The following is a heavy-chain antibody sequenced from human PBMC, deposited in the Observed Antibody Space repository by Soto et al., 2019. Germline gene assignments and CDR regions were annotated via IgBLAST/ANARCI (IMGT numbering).Heavy chain of an antibody. J-gene: IGHJ4*02. V-gene: IGHV1-69*08. CDR3: AGEYGGSSLDY. CDR1: GGTFSSYT. D-gene: IGHD2-2*01. Sequence: QVQLVQSGAEVKKPGSSVKVSCKASGGTFSSYTISWVRQAPGQGLEWMGRIIPILGIANYAQKFQGRVAITADKSTSTAYMELSSLRSEDTAVYYCAGEYGGSSLDYWGQGTLVTVSS. CDR2: IIPILGIA.